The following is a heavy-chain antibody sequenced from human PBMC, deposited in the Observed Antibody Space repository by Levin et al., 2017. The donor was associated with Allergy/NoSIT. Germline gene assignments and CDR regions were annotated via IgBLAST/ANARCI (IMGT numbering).Heavy chain of an antibody. CDR1: GFTFSTYG. CDR3: ARSSFGGDYLDY. D-gene: IGHD3-16*01. V-gene: IGHV3-33*03. Sequence: PGESLKISCAASGFTFSTYGMHWVRQAPGKGLEWVAVIWSNGITTYYGDSVKGRFTISRDNSKNTLSLEMNSLGAEDTAVYYCARSSFGGDYLDYWGQGILVTVSS. CDR2: IWSNGITT. J-gene: IGHJ4*02.